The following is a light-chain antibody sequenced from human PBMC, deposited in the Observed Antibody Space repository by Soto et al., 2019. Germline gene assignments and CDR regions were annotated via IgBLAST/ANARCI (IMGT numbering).Light chain of an antibody. V-gene: IGKV3-11*01. CDR2: QTS. Sequence: EIVWTQSPATVSSFPGDRVTLSCRASQYINTRLAWYQHRPGQSPRLLIYQTSLRAAGIPARFSASGSGTDFTLTISDVQPEDFALYYCHQRQSWPRTFGQVTKVDIK. CDR1: QYINTR. J-gene: IGKJ1*01. CDR3: HQRQSWPRT.